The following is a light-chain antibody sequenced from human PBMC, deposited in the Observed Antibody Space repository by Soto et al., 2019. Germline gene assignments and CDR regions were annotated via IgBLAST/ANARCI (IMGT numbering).Light chain of an antibody. J-gene: IGLJ1*01. Sequence: SYELTQPPSVSAAPGQTARIACGGNGIGSKSVQWYQQKPGQAPALVISDDSDRPSGIPERFSGSNSGNTATLTFSRVEVGDEADYYCQVWDSDRDHYVFGTGTKVTVL. CDR2: DDS. V-gene: IGLV3-21*02. CDR3: QVWDSDRDHYV. CDR1: GIGSKS.